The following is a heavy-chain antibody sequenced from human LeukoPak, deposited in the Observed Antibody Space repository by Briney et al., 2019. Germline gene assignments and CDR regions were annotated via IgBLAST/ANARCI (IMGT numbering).Heavy chain of an antibody. CDR1: GFTFSSYA. CDR2: IKQDGGEK. CDR3: ARGSRELGMVIDY. Sequence: GGSLRLSCAASGFTFSSYAMSWVRQAQGKGLEWVANIKQDGGEKYYVDFVKGRFTISRDNAKNSLYLQMNSLRAEDTAVYYCARGSRELGMVIDYWGQGTLVTVSS. V-gene: IGHV3-7*01. J-gene: IGHJ4*02. D-gene: IGHD7-27*01.